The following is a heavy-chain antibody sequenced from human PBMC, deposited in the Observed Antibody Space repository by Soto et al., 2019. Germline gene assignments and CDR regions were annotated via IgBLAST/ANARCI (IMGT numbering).Heavy chain of an antibody. J-gene: IGHJ5*02. Sequence: GGSLRLSCAASGFTFSSYAMSWVRQAPGKGLEWVSAISGSGGSTYYADSVKGRFTISRDNSKNTLYLQMSSLRAEDTAVYYCAKDPGYCSSTSCYTGWFDPWGQGTLVTVSS. CDR1: GFTFSSYA. CDR2: ISGSGGST. CDR3: AKDPGYCSSTSCYTGWFDP. D-gene: IGHD2-2*02. V-gene: IGHV3-23*01.